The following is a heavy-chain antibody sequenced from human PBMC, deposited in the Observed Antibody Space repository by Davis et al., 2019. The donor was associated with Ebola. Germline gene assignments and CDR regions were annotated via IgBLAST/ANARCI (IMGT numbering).Heavy chain of an antibody. D-gene: IGHD1-7*01. V-gene: IGHV1-18*01. Sequence: ASVTVSCQASGYTFTNYGITWVRQAPGQGLEWVGWISVYNGNTKYAQNFQGRVTLTTDTSTKTAYMDLRSLRSDDTAVYYCAKVIMELGGLTDYWGQGTLVTVSS. CDR2: ISVYNGNT. CDR3: AKVIMELGGLTDY. CDR1: GYTFTNYG. J-gene: IGHJ4*02.